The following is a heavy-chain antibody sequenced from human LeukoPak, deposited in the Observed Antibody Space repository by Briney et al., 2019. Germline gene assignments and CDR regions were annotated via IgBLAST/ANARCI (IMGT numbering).Heavy chain of an antibody. CDR2: ISSSSSTI. V-gene: IGHV3-48*04. CDR1: GFTFSSYS. D-gene: IGHD1-26*01. Sequence: GGALRLSCAASGFTFSSYSMNWVRQAPGKGLEWVSYISSSSSTIYYADSVKGRFTISRDNAKNSLYLQMNSLRAEDTALYYCAKARGSGTPRFFDYWGQGTLVTVSS. J-gene: IGHJ4*02. CDR3: AKARGSGTPRFFDY.